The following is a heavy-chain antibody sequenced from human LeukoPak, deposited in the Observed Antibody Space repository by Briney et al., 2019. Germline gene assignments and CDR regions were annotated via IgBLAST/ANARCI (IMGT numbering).Heavy chain of an antibody. D-gene: IGHD2-2*01. CDR2: MNPNSGNT. V-gene: IGHV1-8*01. Sequence: ASVTVSFKASGYTFTSYDINWVRQATGQGLEWMGWMNPNSGNTGYAQKFQGRVTMTRNTSISTAYMELSSLRSEDTAVYYCARGGTSSYYYYYGMDVWGQGTTVTVSS. CDR1: GYTFTSYD. CDR3: ARGGTSSYYYYYGMDV. J-gene: IGHJ6*02.